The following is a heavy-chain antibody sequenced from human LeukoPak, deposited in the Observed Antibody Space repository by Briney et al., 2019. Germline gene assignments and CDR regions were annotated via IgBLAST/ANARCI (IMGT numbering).Heavy chain of an antibody. Sequence: SQTLSLTCAVSGGSISSGGYSWSWIRQPPGKGLEWIGYIYHSGSTYYNPSLKSRVTISVDRSKNQFSLKLSSVTAADTAVYYCAREGDYVAYWGQGTLVTVSS. V-gene: IGHV4-30-2*01. CDR1: GGSISSGGYS. J-gene: IGHJ4*02. CDR3: AREGDYVAY. CDR2: IYHSGST.